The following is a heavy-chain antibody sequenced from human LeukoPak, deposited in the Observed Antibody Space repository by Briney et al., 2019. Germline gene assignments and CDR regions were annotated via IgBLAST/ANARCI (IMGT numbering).Heavy chain of an antibody. CDR1: GFTFSSYS. Sequence: GGSLRLSCAASGFTFSSYSMNWVRQAPGKGLEWVSSISSSSGYIYYADSVKGRFTISRDNAMNSLYLQMNSLRAEDTAVYYCARYSLDPFDYWGQGTLVTVSS. CDR2: ISSSSGYI. V-gene: IGHV3-21*01. D-gene: IGHD3-16*01. J-gene: IGHJ4*02. CDR3: ARYSLDPFDY.